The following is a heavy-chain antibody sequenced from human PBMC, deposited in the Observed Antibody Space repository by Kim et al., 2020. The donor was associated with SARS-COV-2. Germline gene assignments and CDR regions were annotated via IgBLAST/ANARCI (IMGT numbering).Heavy chain of an antibody. J-gene: IGHJ3*02. CDR2: IYYSGST. V-gene: IGHV4-59*13. D-gene: IGHD1-26*01. CDR1: GGSISNYY. Sequence: SETLSLTCTVSGGSISNYYWSWIRQPPGKGLEWIGYIYYSGSTNYNPSLKSRVTISVDTSKNQFSLKLRSVTAADTAVYYCARGNSEWEAFDIWGQGTMVTVSS. CDR3: ARGNSEWEAFDI.